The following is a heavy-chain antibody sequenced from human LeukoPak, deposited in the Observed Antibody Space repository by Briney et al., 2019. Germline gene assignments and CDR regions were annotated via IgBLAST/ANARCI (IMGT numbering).Heavy chain of an antibody. D-gene: IGHD4-17*01. Sequence: GGSLRLSCAASGFTVSGNYMSWVRQAPGKGLEWVSVIYSGVSTYYADSVKGRFTISRDNSKNTLYLQMNSLRAEDTAVYYCARGPTVGPLTFDPWGQGTLVTVSS. J-gene: IGHJ5*02. V-gene: IGHV3-53*01. CDR3: ARGPTVGPLTFDP. CDR1: GFTVSGNY. CDR2: IYSGVST.